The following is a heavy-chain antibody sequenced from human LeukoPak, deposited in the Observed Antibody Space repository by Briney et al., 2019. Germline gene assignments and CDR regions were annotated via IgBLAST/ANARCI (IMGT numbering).Heavy chain of an antibody. J-gene: IGHJ4*02. Sequence: PGGSLRLSCAASGFTFSTYVIHWVRQAPGKGLERVAVIWYDGSNKNYADSVKGRFTISRDNSKNTLYLQMNSLRAEDTAVYYCARDYGYSGYDYYFDYWGQGTLVTVSS. CDR1: GFTFSTYV. CDR2: IWYDGSNK. CDR3: ARDYGYSGYDYYFDY. D-gene: IGHD5-12*01. V-gene: IGHV3-33*01.